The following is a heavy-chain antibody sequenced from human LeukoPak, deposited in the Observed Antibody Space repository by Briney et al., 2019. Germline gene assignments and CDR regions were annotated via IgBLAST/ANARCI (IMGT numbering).Heavy chain of an antibody. V-gene: IGHV3-9*01. D-gene: IGHD5-24*01. J-gene: IGHJ4*02. CDR3: ARDGYRDRYFDY. Sequence: AGGSLRLSCAASGFTFDDYAMHWVRQAPGKGLEWVSGISWNSGSIGYADSVKGRFTISRDNAKNSVYLQMNSLGVEDTAVYYCARDGYRDRYFDYWGQGTLVTVSS. CDR2: ISWNSGSI. CDR1: GFTFDDYA.